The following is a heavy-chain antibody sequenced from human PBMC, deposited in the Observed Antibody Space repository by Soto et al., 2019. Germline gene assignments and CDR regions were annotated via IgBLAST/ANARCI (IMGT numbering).Heavy chain of an antibody. CDR2: VNHSGST. CDR3: ARGRAITIFGVVVLGYYYGMDV. J-gene: IGHJ6*02. CDR1: GGSFSGYY. D-gene: IGHD3-3*01. V-gene: IGHV4-34*01. Sequence: PWETLSLTCAVYGGSFSGYYWSWIRQPPGKGLEWIGEVNHSGSTNYNPSLKSRVTISVDTSKNQFSLKLSSVTAADTAVYYCARGRAITIFGVVVLGYYYGMDVWGQGTTVTVSS.